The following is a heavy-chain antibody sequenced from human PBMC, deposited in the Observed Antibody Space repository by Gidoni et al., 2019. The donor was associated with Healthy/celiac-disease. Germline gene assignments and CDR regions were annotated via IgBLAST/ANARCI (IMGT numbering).Heavy chain of an antibody. CDR2: IYYSGST. CDR1: GGSISSGDYY. Sequence: QVQLQESGPGLVKPSPTLSLTCTVSGGSISSGDYYWSWIRQPPGKGLEWIGYIYYSGSTYYNPSLKSRVTISVDTSKNQFSLKLSSVTAADTAVYYCARVRRYFDWSPGAFDIWGQGTMVTVSS. CDR3: ARVRRYFDWSPGAFDI. J-gene: IGHJ3*02. V-gene: IGHV4-30-4*01. D-gene: IGHD3-9*01.